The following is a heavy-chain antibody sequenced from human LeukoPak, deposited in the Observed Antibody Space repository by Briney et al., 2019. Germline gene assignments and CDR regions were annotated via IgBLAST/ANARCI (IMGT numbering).Heavy chain of an antibody. D-gene: IGHD2-15*01. V-gene: IGHV4-59*01. J-gene: IGHJ4*02. CDR3: ARKDGDY. CDR2: IYNSGST. CDR1: GGSFSGYY. Sequence: PSETLSLTCAVYGGSFSGYYWSWIRQPPVKGLEWIGYIYNSGSTNYNPSLKSRVIISVDTSKNQVSLKLSSVTAADTAVYYCARKDGDYWGQGILVTVSS.